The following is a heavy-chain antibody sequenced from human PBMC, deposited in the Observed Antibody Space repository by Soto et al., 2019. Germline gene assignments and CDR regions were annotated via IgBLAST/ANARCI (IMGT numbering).Heavy chain of an antibody. D-gene: IGHD6-13*01. CDR3: ARGATPIAAAAPDFDY. Sequence: QVQLQQWGAGLLKPSETLSLTCAVYGGSVSGYYWSWIRQPPGKGLEWIGEINHSGSTNYNPSLKSRVTISVDTSKNQFSLKLSSVTAADTAGYYCARGATPIAAAAPDFDYWGQGTLVTVSS. V-gene: IGHV4-34*01. CDR1: GGSVSGYY. CDR2: INHSGST. J-gene: IGHJ4*02.